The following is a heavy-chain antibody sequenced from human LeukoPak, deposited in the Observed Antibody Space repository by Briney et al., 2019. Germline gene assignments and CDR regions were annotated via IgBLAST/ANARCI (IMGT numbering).Heavy chain of an antibody. V-gene: IGHV1-18*01. D-gene: IGHD2-15*01. CDR2: IGAYNGNT. Sequence: GATAKVSCKASGYTFTSYGISWVRQAPGQGLEWMGWIGAYNGNTNYAQKLQGRVTMTTDTSTSTAYMELRRLRSDDTAVYYCAREVAYYYYYMDVWGKGTTVTVSS. CDR1: GYTFTSYG. CDR3: AREVAYYYYYMDV. J-gene: IGHJ6*03.